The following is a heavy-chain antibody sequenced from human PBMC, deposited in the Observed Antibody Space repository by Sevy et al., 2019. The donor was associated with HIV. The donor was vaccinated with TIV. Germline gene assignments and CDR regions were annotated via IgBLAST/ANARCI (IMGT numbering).Heavy chain of an antibody. D-gene: IGHD2-21*02. V-gene: IGHV1-46*01. CDR3: ARLRACGGDCYYYDF. CDR1: GYSFTSYE. J-gene: IGHJ4*02. Sequence: ASVKVSCKASGYSFTSYEIHWVRQAPGQGLEWMVIINPSGGSTSYAQKFQDRVTMIRDTSTTTVYMELSSLRSEDTAVACCARLRACGGDCYYYDFWGQGTLVTVSS. CDR2: INPSGGST.